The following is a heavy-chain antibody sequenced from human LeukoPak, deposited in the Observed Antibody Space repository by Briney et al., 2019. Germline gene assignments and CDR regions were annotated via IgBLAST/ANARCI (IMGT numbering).Heavy chain of an antibody. CDR2: IYYSGST. Sequence: SETLSLTFTVSGGSISSYYWSWIRQPPGKGLEWIGYIYYSGSTNYNPSLKSRVTISVDTSKNQFSLKLSSVTAADTAVYNCARDLKRYYDSSGWFDPWGQGTLVTVSS. J-gene: IGHJ5*02. CDR3: ARDLKRYYDSSGWFDP. D-gene: IGHD3-22*01. CDR1: GGSISSYY. V-gene: IGHV4-59*01.